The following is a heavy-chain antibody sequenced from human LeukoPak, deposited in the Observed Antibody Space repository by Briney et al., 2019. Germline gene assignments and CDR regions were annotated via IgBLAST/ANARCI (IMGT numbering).Heavy chain of an antibody. CDR1: GFTFSTYS. J-gene: IGHJ6*03. D-gene: IGHD4-11*01. V-gene: IGHV3-15*01. Sequence: GGSLRLSCVASGFTFSTYSMNWVRQAPGKGLEWVGRIKSKIDGGTTDYAAPVKGRFTISRDDSKNTLYLQMNSLKTEDTAVYYCTTDHQTTVSPYYYYYYMDVWGKGTTVTVSS. CDR2: IKSKIDGGTT. CDR3: TTDHQTTVSPYYYYYYMDV.